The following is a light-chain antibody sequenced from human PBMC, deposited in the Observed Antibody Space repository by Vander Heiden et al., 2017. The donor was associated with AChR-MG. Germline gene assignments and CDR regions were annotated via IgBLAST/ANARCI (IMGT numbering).Light chain of an antibody. CDR1: QGISSY. J-gene: IGKJ5*01. CDR2: AAS. V-gene: IGKV1-9*01. Sequence: IQLTQSPSSLSASVGDRVTITCRASQGISSYLAWYQHKPGTAPKLLIYAASTLQSGVPSRFSGSGSGTDFTLTVSSLHPEDFATYYCQQLSSFPLTFGQGTRLEIK. CDR3: QQLSSFPLT.